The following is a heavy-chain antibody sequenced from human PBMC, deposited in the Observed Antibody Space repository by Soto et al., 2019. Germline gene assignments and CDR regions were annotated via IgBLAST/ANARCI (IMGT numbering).Heavy chain of an antibody. CDR2: IIPIFGTA. Sequence: QVQLVQSGAEVKKPGYSVKVSCKASESTFSSYAISWVRQAPGQGLEWMGGIIPIFGTANYAQKFQGRVTITADDSTSTAYMELSSLRSEDTAVYYCAGGLGAMGDNWFDPWGQGTLVTVSS. D-gene: IGHD5-18*01. CDR1: ESTFSSYA. V-gene: IGHV1-69*01. CDR3: AGGLGAMGDNWFDP. J-gene: IGHJ5*02.